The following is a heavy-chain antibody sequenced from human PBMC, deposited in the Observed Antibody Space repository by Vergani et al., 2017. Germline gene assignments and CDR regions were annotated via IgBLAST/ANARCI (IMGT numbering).Heavy chain of an antibody. D-gene: IGHD3-10*01. CDR2: ISSSGSTI. V-gene: IGHV3-48*03. CDR1: GFTFSSYE. J-gene: IGHJ6*02. Sequence: EVQLVESGGGLVQPGGSLRLSCAASGFTFSSYEMNWVRQAPGKGLEWVSYISSSGSTIYYADSVKGRFTISRDNAKNSLYLQMNSLRAEDTAVYYCAREGYYGSGVYYYYGMDVWGQGTTVTVSS. CDR3: AREGYYGSGVYYYYGMDV.